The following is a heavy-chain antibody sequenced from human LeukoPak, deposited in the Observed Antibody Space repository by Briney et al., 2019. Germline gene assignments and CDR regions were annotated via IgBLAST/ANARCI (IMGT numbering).Heavy chain of an antibody. CDR1: GGSISSYY. Sequence: QTSQTLSLTCTVSGGSISSYYWSWIRQPPGKALEWIGYIYYSGSTNYNPSLKSRVTVLVDMSKNQFSLKLSSVTAADTAVYYCARGGGTVAHLEIDYWGQGILVTVSS. J-gene: IGHJ4*02. V-gene: IGHV4-59*01. CDR3: ARGGGTVAHLEIDY. D-gene: IGHD3-16*01. CDR2: IYYSGST.